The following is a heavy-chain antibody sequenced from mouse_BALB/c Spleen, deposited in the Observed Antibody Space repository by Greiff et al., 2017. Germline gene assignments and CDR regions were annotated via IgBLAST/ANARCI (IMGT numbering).Heavy chain of an antibody. CDR3: TRSAY. Sequence: VQLQESGAELVRPGASVTLSCKASGYTFTDYEMHWVKQTPVHGLEWIGAIDPETGGTAYNQKFKGKATLTADKSSSTAYMELRSLTSEDSAVYYSTRSAYWGQGTLVTVSA. CDR1: GYTFTDYE. CDR2: IDPETGGT. V-gene: IGHV1-15*01. J-gene: IGHJ3*01.